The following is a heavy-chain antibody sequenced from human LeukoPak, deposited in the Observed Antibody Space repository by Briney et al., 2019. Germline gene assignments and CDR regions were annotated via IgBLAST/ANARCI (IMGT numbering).Heavy chain of an antibody. CDR1: GYTFTSYG. CDR3: ASSLGPEGPFDY. V-gene: IGHV1-18*01. CDR2: MSAYNGNT. D-gene: IGHD1-14*01. J-gene: IGHJ4*02. Sequence: ASVKVSCKASGYTFTSYGISWVRQAPGQGLEWMGWMSAYNGNTNYAQKLQGRVTMTTDTSTSTAYMELRSLRSDDTAVYYCASSLGPEGPFDYWGQGTLVTVSS.